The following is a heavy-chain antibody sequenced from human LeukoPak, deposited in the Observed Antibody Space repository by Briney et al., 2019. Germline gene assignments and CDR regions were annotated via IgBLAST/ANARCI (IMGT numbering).Heavy chain of an antibody. V-gene: IGHV4-38-2*02. CDR2: IYYSGST. Sequence: SETLSLTCTVSGYSISSGYYWGWIRQPPGKGLEWIVYIYYSGSTNYNPSLKSRVTISVDTSKNQFSLKLSSVTAADTAVYYCARLDHCYGCRFTFDYWGQGTLVTVSS. CDR1: GYSISSGYY. CDR3: ARLDHCYGCRFTFDY. D-gene: IGHD5-18*01. J-gene: IGHJ4*02.